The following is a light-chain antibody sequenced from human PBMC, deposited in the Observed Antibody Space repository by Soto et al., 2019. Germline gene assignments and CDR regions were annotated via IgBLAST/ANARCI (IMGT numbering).Light chain of an antibody. CDR1: QNIRSY. Sequence: DIEMTQSPSSLSASVGDRVTITCRTSQNIRSYLNWYQQRPGKAPKLLIYATSSLQSGVPSRFSSSGSGTDFALTISSLQPEDFATYYCQQSYSTPRTFGQGTKVDIK. CDR2: ATS. CDR3: QQSYSTPRT. J-gene: IGKJ2*01. V-gene: IGKV1-39*01.